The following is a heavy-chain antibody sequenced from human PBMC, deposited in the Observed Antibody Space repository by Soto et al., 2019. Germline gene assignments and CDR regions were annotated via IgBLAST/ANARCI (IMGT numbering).Heavy chain of an antibody. CDR3: ASVLLLRPGYSSHFPYYFDY. D-gene: IGHD1-26*01. CDR2: ISNSGSNI. V-gene: IGHV3-21*01. CDR1: GFTFSSYS. J-gene: IGHJ4*02. Sequence: GGSLRLSCAASGFTFSSYSMNWVRQAPGKGLEWVSSISNSGSNIYYADSVKGRFTICRDNAKNSLYLQMNSLRAEDTSVYYSASVLLLRPGYSSHFPYYFDYWGQGTLVTVSS.